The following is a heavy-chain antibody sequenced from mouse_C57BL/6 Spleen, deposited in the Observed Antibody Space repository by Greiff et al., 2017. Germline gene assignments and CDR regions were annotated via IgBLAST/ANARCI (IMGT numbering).Heavy chain of an antibody. V-gene: IGHV1-39*01. Sequence: VHLQHSGPGLVKPGASVKISCKASGYSFTDYNMNWLNQSNGKSLEWIGVINPNYGTTSYNQKFKGKATLTVDQSSRTAYMQLNSLTSEDSAVYYCARERGAGYFDYWGTGTTLTVSS. CDR1: GYSFTDYN. CDR2: INPNYGTT. J-gene: IGHJ2*01. CDR3: ARERGAGYFDY.